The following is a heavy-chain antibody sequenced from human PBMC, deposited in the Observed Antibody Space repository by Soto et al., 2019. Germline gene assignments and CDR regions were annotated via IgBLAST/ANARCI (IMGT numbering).Heavy chain of an antibody. CDR1: GDTFSGYP. CDR3: ARDGGFGELKY. D-gene: IGHD3-10*01. CDR2: IIPVFGTT. Sequence: QVQLVQSGAELKKPGSSVKVSCKASGDTFSGYPINWVRQAPGEGLEGMGRIIPVFGTTNDAQRFEGRVTCTADESTNTAYMELRGLLSEDTAVYYCARDGGFGELKYWGPGTLVTVSS. J-gene: IGHJ4*02. V-gene: IGHV1-69*18.